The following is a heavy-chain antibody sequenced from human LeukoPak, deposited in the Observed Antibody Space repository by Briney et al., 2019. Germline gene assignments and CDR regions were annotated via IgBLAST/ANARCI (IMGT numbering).Heavy chain of an antibody. J-gene: IGHJ5*02. D-gene: IGHD6-13*01. Sequence: NPGGSLRLSCAASGFIFSSYAMSWVRQAPGKGLEWVSSISSSSSYIYYADSVKGRFTISRDNAKNSLYLQMNSLRAEDTAVYYCARDLSGSSWYPWFDPWGQGTLVTVSS. V-gene: IGHV3-21*01. CDR3: ARDLSGSSWYPWFDP. CDR1: GFIFSSYA. CDR2: ISSSSSYI.